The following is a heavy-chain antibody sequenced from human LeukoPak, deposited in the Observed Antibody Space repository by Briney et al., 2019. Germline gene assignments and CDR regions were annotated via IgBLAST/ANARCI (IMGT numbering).Heavy chain of an antibody. Sequence: SETLSLTCTVSGGSISSHYWSWIRQPPGKGLEWIGYIYYSGSTNYNPSLKSRVTISVDTSKNQFSLKLSSVTAADTAVYYCARDEGYCSSTSCYAGTFDPWGQGTLVTVYS. D-gene: IGHD2-2*01. V-gene: IGHV4-59*11. CDR2: IYYSGST. CDR1: GGSISSHY. J-gene: IGHJ5*02. CDR3: ARDEGYCSSTSCYAGTFDP.